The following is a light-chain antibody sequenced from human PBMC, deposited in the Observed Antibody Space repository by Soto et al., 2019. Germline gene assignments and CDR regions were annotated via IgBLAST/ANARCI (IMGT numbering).Light chain of an antibody. CDR2: WAS. V-gene: IGKV4-1*01. CDR1: QNILHRSNNRNY. Sequence: DIVMTQSPDSLAVSLGERATINCKSSQNILHRSNNRNYLAWYQQKPGQPPKLIIYWASTRESGVPDRFSGSGFGTDFTLTISKVEPEDFAVYYCQQYGTPRSVTFGQGTRLEIK. CDR3: QQYGTPRSVT. J-gene: IGKJ5*01.